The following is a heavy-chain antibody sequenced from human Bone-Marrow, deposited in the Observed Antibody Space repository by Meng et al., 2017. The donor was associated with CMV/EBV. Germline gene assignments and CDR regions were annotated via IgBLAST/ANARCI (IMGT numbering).Heavy chain of an antibody. Sequence: GESLKISCAASGFTFSSYEMNWVRQAPGKGLEWVSYITSSGNTIYYADAVKGRFTISRDNAKNSLYLQMNSLRAEDTAVYYCARDGGYGSGSYHYYYYGMDVWGQGTTVTVFS. D-gene: IGHD3-10*01. CDR3: ARDGGYGSGSYHYYYYGMDV. CDR1: GFTFSSYE. CDR2: ITSSGNTI. J-gene: IGHJ6*02. V-gene: IGHV3-48*03.